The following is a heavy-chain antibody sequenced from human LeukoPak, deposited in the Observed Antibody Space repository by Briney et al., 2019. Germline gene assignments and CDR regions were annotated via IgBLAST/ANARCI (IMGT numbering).Heavy chain of an antibody. J-gene: IGHJ4*02. CDR2: ISGSGGST. Sequence: GGSLTLTCVGSGCTFSSYAVTWVRQPPGKGLEWVGAISGSGGSTYYADSVRGRSTISRDNTKKTLYLQMNSLRAEDTAMYYCAKGGYGSSSPPDYWGQGTLVTVSS. CDR3: AKGGYGSSSPPDY. CDR1: GCTFSSYA. V-gene: IGHV3-23*01. D-gene: IGHD6-13*01.